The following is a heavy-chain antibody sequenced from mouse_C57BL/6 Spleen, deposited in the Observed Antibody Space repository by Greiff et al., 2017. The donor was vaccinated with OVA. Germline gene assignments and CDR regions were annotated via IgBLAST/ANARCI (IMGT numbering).Heavy chain of an antibody. CDR3: ARRRYYGSSAWYFDV. CDR2: ISNGGGST. J-gene: IGHJ1*03. CDR1: GFTFSDYY. D-gene: IGHD1-1*01. Sequence: EVKLVESGGGLVQPGGSLKLSCAASGFTFSDYYMYWVRQTPEKRLEWVAYISNGGGSTYYPDTVKGRFTISRDNAKNTLYLQMSRLKSEDTAMYDCARRRYYGSSAWYFDVWGTGTTVTVSS. V-gene: IGHV5-12*01.